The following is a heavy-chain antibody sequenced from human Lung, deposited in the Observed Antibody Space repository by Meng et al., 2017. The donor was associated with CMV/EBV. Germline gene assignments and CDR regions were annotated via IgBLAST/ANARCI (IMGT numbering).Heavy chain of an antibody. CDR2: IYWDYEK. V-gene: IGHV2-5*02. CDR3: AHRLRDYGLI. CDR1: GFSLSTSGVG. D-gene: IGHD4-17*01. Sequence: QITLKESGPTLVKPXXXXTLTCTLSGFSLSTSGVGVGWLRQPPGKALEWLALIYWDYEKLYRPSLQSRLTIIRDTSKNQVVLRMTNMEPVDTATYYCAHRLRDYGLIWGQGTLVTVSS. J-gene: IGHJ4*02.